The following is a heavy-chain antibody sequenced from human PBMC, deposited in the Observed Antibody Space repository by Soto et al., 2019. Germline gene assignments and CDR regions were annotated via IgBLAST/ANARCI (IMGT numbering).Heavy chain of an antibody. Sequence: GGPLRLSCAASGFTFSSYAMSWVSQAPGKGLEWVSSISGIGHITYYADSVKGRFTISRDNSKNTLYLQMNSLRAGDTAVYYCAKRIRSTIGHFEAWGQGTLVTLSS. CDR3: AKRIRSTIGHFEA. CDR2: ISGIGHIT. CDR1: GFTFSSYA. J-gene: IGHJ4*02. V-gene: IGHV3-23*01. D-gene: IGHD5-12*01.